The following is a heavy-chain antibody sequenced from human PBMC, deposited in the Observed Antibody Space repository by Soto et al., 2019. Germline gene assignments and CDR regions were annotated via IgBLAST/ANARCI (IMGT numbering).Heavy chain of an antibody. Sequence: GGSLRLSCTASGFTFGDYAMSWVRQAPGKGLEWVGFIRSKAYGGTTEYAASVKGRFTISRDDSKSIAYLQMNSLKTEDTAVYYCTTGNLGGFGELPYDYWGQGTLVTVSS. CDR3: TTGNLGGFGELPYDY. V-gene: IGHV3-49*04. CDR2: IRSKAYGGTT. CDR1: GFTFGDYA. D-gene: IGHD3-10*01. J-gene: IGHJ4*02.